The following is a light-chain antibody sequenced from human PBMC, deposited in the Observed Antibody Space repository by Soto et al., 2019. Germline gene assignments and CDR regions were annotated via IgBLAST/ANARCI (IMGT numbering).Light chain of an antibody. Sequence: EIVLTQSPATLSLSPGERAILSCRASQNVGNDLAWYQQKPGQALRLLIYDAFNRATGIPARFSGSGSGTDFTLLISSLEPEDFAVYYCQQRNGWPLTFGGGTKVEI. CDR2: DAF. V-gene: IGKV3-11*01. CDR1: QNVGND. CDR3: QQRNGWPLT. J-gene: IGKJ4*01.